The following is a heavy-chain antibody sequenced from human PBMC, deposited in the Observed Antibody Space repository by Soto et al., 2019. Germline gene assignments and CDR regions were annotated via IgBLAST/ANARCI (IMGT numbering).Heavy chain of an antibody. D-gene: IGHD3-22*01. CDR3: ARDRGPSSGYYPYWFDP. J-gene: IGHJ5*02. V-gene: IGHV1-69*12. CDR1: GGTFSSYA. CDR2: IIPIFGTA. Sequence: QVQLVQSGAEVKKPGSSVKVSCKASGGTFSSYAISWVRQAPGQGLEWMGEIIPIFGTANYAQKFQGRVTITADESTSTAYMELSSLRSEDTAVYYCARDRGPSSGYYPYWFDPWCQGTLVTASS.